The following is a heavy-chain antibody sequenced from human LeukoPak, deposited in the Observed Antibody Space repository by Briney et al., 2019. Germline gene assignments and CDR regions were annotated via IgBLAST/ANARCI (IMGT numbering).Heavy chain of an antibody. CDR3: AREVIVVVPAASNWFDP. Sequence: GGSLRLSCAASGFTFSSYGMHWVRQAPGKGLEWVAVISYDGSNKYYADSVKGRFTISRDNSKNTPYLQMNSLRAEDTAVYYCAREVIVVVPAASNWFDPWGQGTLVTVSS. J-gene: IGHJ5*02. CDR2: ISYDGSNK. V-gene: IGHV3-30*03. D-gene: IGHD2-2*01. CDR1: GFTFSSYG.